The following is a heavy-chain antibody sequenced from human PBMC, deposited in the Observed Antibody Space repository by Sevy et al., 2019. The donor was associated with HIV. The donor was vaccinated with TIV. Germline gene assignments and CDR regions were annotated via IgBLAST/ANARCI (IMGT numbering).Heavy chain of an antibody. D-gene: IGHD3-22*01. CDR1: GLSFSNAW. CDR3: GIDHRRDGMIVVPFEK. Sequence: GGSLRLSCAASGLSFSNAWMAWVRQAPGKGLEWVGRIRSEIEGGTTDFAAFAKGKFTISRDDPKNTLYLQMNSLKTEDTAVYYCGIDHRRDGMIVVPFEKWGLGTLVTVSS. J-gene: IGHJ4*02. CDR2: IRSEIEGGTT. V-gene: IGHV3-15*01.